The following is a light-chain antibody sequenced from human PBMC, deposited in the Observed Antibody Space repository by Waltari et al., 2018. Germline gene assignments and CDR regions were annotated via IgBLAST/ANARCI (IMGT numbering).Light chain of an antibody. CDR1: QDIDRY. Sequence: DVQVTQSPSSLSASVGDSVTITCRTSQDIDRYLIWYQQKPGNAPKLLIYAASYLQSGVPSRFSGSGSGTDFSLTISSLQPEDFATYYCQQYNRFSPFGQGTNVEVK. J-gene: IGKJ1*01. V-gene: IGKV1-39*01. CDR2: AAS. CDR3: QQYNRFSP.